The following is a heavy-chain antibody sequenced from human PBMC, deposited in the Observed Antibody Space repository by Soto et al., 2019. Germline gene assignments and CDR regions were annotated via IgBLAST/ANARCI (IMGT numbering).Heavy chain of an antibody. J-gene: IGHJ3*02. Sequence: QVQLVQSGAEVKKPGASVKVSCKASGYTFTSYGISWVRQAPGQGLEWMGWISAYNGNTNYAQKLQGRVTMTTDTSISTAYMELRSLSSDDTAVYYCARGGVGYSGSYYGRNDAFDIWGQGTMVTVSS. V-gene: IGHV1-18*01. D-gene: IGHD1-26*01. CDR3: ARGGVGYSGSYYGRNDAFDI. CDR2: ISAYNGNT. CDR1: GYTFTSYG.